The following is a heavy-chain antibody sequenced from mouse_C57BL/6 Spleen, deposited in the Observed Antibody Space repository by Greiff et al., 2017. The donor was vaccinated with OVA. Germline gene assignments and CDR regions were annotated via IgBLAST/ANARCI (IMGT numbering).Heavy chain of an antibody. D-gene: IGHD2-4*01. Sequence: EVKLMESGPELVKPGASVKISCKASGYSFTGYYMNWVKQSPEKSLEWIGEINPSTGGTTYNQKFKAKATLTVDKSSSTAYMQLKSLTSEDSAVYYCARRGYDYDGGRYYYAMDYWGQGTSVTVSS. V-gene: IGHV1-42*01. CDR1: GYSFTGYY. CDR3: ARRGYDYDGGRYYYAMDY. CDR2: INPSTGGT. J-gene: IGHJ4*01.